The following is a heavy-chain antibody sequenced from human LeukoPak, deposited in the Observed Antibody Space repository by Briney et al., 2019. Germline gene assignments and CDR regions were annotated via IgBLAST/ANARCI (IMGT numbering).Heavy chain of an antibody. CDR2: IYSGGST. CDR1: GFTVTDNY. D-gene: IGHD3-22*01. J-gene: IGHJ4*02. Sequence: PGGSLRLSCAASGFTVTDNYMNWVRQSSGKGLEWVSVIYSGGSTYYADSVKGRFTISRDNSKNTLYLQMNSLRAEDTAVYYCAKDRHGSRSITMIVVVITVIDYWGQGTLVTVSS. CDR3: AKDRHGSRSITMIVVVITVIDY. V-gene: IGHV3-53*01.